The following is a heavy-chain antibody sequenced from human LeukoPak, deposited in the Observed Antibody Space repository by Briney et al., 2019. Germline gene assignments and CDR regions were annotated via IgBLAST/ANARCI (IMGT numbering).Heavy chain of an antibody. J-gene: IGHJ3*02. CDR2: ISGSAGST. CDR3: AKDQADVWFGELLRNTFDI. V-gene: IGHV3-23*01. D-gene: IGHD3-10*01. CDR1: GFTFSSYA. Sequence: PGGSLRLSCAASGFTFSSYAMNWVRQAPGKGLEWVSIISGSAGSTYYADSVKGRFTISRDNSKNTLFLQMNSLRAEDTAVYYCAKDQADVWFGELLRNTFDIWGQGTMVTVSS.